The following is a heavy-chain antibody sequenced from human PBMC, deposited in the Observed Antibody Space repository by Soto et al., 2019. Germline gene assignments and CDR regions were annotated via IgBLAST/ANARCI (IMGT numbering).Heavy chain of an antibody. J-gene: IGHJ4*01. V-gene: IGHV3-74*03. Sequence: EVQLVESGGGLVQPGGSLRLSCAASGFTFSSYWMHWVRQVPGKGLMWVSHINSEGTDTTSADSVKGRFTISRDNAKNPLYLQKNSLRAEDTAVYYCVRDDPGLGIDYWGLGTLVTVAS. D-gene: IGHD1-26*01. CDR1: GFTFSSYW. CDR3: VRDDPGLGIDY. CDR2: INSEGTDT.